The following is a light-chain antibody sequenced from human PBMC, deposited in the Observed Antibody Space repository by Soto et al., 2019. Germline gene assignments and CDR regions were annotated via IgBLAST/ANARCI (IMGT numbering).Light chain of an antibody. V-gene: IGKV3-15*01. CDR1: QRVSSN. CDR2: GAS. J-gene: IGKJ4*01. Sequence: EIVMQQSPATLSVSPGERATLSCRASQRVSSNLAWYQQKPGQAPRLLIYGASTRATGIPARFSGSGSGTEFTLTISSLQSEDVAVYYCQQYNDWPLTFGGGTKVEIK. CDR3: QQYNDWPLT.